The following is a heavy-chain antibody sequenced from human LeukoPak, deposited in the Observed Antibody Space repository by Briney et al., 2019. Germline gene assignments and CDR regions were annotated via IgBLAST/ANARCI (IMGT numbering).Heavy chain of an antibody. J-gene: IGHJ6*03. CDR2: INHSGST. V-gene: IGHV4-34*01. CDR3: ARGCGTSCYYYYYMDV. Sequence: SETLSLTCAVYGGSFSGYYWSWIRQPPGKGLEWIGEINHSGSTNYNPSLKSRVTISVDTSKNQFSLKLSSVTAADTAVYYCARGCGTSCYYYYYMDVWGKGTTVTVSS. CDR1: GGSFSGYY. D-gene: IGHD3/OR15-3a*01.